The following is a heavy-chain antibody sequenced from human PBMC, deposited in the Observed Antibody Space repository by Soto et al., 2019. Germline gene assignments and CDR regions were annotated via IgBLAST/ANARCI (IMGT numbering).Heavy chain of an antibody. J-gene: IGHJ4*02. D-gene: IGHD1-1*01. CDR3: AIIKGTTFDFDH. V-gene: IGHV1-18*01. Sequence: QVQLVQSGGEVKKPGASVKVSCKASGYTFTSNGISWVRQAPGQGLEWMGWISAYNGNTNYAQNLQGRVTMTTDTSTKTAYMDLRSLRSDDTAVYYCAIIKGTTFDFDHWGQGTLVTVSS. CDR1: GYTFTSNG. CDR2: ISAYNGNT.